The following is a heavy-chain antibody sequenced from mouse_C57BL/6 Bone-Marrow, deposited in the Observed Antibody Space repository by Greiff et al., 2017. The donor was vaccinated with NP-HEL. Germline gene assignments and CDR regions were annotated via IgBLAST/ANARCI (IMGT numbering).Heavy chain of an antibody. V-gene: IGHV1-61*01. CDR1: GYTFTSYW. CDR3: ARHGSSYWYFYV. Sequence: QVQLQQPGAELVRPGSSVKLSCKASGYTFTSYWMDWVKQRPGQGLEWIGNIYPSDSETHYNQKFKDKATLTVDKSSSTAYMQLSSLTSEDSAVYYCARHGSSYWYFYVWGTGTTVTVSS. J-gene: IGHJ1*03. CDR2: IYPSDSET. D-gene: IGHD1-1*01.